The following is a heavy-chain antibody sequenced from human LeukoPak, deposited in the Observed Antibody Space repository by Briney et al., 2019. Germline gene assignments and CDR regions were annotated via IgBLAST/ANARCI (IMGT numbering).Heavy chain of an antibody. CDR3: ARASSSAAAGSFDY. V-gene: IGHV1-18*01. CDR2: ISAYNGNT. Sequence: GASAKVSCKASGYTFTSYGISWVRQAPGQGLEWMGWISAYNGNTNYAQKLQGRVTMTTDTSTSTAYMELRSLRSDDTAVYYCARASSSAAAGSFDYWGQGTLVTVSS. D-gene: IGHD6-13*01. J-gene: IGHJ4*02. CDR1: GYTFTSYG.